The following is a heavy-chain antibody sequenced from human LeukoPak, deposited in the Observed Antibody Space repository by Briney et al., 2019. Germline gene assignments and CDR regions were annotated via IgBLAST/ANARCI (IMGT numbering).Heavy chain of an antibody. V-gene: IGHV3-33*01. CDR1: GFTFSSYG. J-gene: IGHJ4*02. CDR3: ASEYSSSSGHF. CDR2: IWYDGSNK. D-gene: IGHD6-6*01. Sequence: GRSLRLSCAASGFTFSSYGMHWVRQAPGKGLEWVSLIWYDGSNKYYADSVKGRFTISRDNSKNTLYLQMNSLRAEDTAVYYCASEYSSSSGHFWGQGTLVTVSS.